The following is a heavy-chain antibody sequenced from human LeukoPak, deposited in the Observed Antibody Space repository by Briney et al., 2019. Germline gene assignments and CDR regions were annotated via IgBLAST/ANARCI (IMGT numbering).Heavy chain of an antibody. CDR2: INPNSGGT. J-gene: IGHJ6*03. CDR3: ARDTDYYYYMDV. V-gene: IGHV1-2*02. CDR1: GYTFTGYY. Sequence: ASVKVSCKASGYTFTGYYMHWVRQAPGQGLEWMGWINPNSGGTNYAQKFQGRVTMTRDTSISTAYMELRSLRSDDTAVYYCARDTDYYYYMDVWGKGTTVTVSS.